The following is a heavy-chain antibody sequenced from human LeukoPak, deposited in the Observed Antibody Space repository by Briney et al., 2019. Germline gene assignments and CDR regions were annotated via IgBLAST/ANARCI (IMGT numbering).Heavy chain of an antibody. D-gene: IGHD1-1*01. CDR3: ASLASSTHDDAFDI. J-gene: IGHJ3*02. Sequence: GGSLRLSCAASGFTFSSYWMHWVRQAPEEGLVWVSRINTDGSSTSYADSVKGRFTISRDNAKNTLYLQMNSLRAEDTAVYYCASLASSTHDDAFDIWGQGTMVTVSS. CDR2: INTDGSST. CDR1: GFTFSSYW. V-gene: IGHV3-74*01.